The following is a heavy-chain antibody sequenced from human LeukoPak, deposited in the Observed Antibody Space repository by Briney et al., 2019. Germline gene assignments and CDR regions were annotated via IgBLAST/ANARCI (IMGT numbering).Heavy chain of an antibody. V-gene: IGHV1-69*05. CDR3: ARAADSSGYYAGNYFDY. Sequence: SVKVSCKASGGTFSSYAISWVRQAPGQGLEWMGGIIPIFGTANYAQKFQGRVTITTDESTSPAYMELSSLRSEDTAVYYCARAADSSGYYAGNYFDYWGQGTLVTVSS. CDR1: GGTFSSYA. D-gene: IGHD3-22*01. CDR2: IIPIFGTA. J-gene: IGHJ4*02.